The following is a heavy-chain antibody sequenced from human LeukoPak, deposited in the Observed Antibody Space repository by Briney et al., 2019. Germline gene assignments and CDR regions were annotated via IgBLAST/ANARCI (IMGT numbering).Heavy chain of an antibody. Sequence: GRSLRLSCAASGFTFSSYAMIWVRQAPGKGLEWTSGISNDGFRTFYTDAVKGRFSISRDNSKNTLHLQMNSLRVEDTATYYCAKQKLAVIVSQGFDVWGQGARVTVSS. J-gene: IGHJ3*01. CDR1: GFTFSSYA. CDR2: ISNDGFRT. D-gene: IGHD2-15*01. CDR3: AKQKLAVIVSQGFDV. V-gene: IGHV3-23*01.